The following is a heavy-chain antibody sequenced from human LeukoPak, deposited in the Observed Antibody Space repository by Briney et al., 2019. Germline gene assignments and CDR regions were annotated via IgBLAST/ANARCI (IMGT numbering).Heavy chain of an antibody. J-gene: IGHJ3*02. D-gene: IGHD3-10*01. V-gene: IGHV3-48*01. CDR2: ISSSSSTI. CDR1: GFTFSSYS. CDR3: ARAPGGYGSGSRGAFDI. Sequence: GGSLRLSCAASGFTFSSYSMNWVRQAPGKGLEWVSYISSSSSTIYYADSVKGRFTISRDNAKNSLYLQMNSLRAEDTAVYYCARAPGGYGSGSRGAFDIWGQGTMVTFSS.